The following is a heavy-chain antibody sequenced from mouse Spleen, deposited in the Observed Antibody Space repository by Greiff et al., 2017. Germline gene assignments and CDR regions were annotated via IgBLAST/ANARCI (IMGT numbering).Heavy chain of an antibody. J-gene: IGHJ3*01. CDR1: GYTFTDYY. Sequence: EVQLQQSGPELVKPGASVKISCKASGYTFTDYYMNWVKQSPGKSLEWIGDINPNNGGTSYNQKFKGKATLTADTSSSTAYMELRSLTSEDSAVYCCARDGTEAYWGQGTLVTVSA. CDR3: ARDGTEAY. CDR2: INPNNGGT. V-gene: IGHV1-26*01. D-gene: IGHD2-1*01.